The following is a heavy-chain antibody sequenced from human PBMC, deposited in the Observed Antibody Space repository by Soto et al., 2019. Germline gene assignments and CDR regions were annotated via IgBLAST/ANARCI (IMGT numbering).Heavy chain of an antibody. CDR2: MNPNSGNT. Sequence: ASVKVSCKASGYTFTSYDINWVRQATGQGLEWMGWMNPNSGNTGYAQKFQGRVTMTRNTSISTAYMELSSLRSEDTAVYYCARGGGLGVIFGVVIPHYYYYGMDVWGQGTTVTVSS. D-gene: IGHD3-3*01. CDR1: GYTFTSYD. J-gene: IGHJ6*02. CDR3: ARGGGLGVIFGVVIPHYYYYGMDV. V-gene: IGHV1-8*01.